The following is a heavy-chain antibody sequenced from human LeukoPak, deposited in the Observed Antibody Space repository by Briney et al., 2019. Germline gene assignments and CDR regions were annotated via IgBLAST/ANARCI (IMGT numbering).Heavy chain of an antibody. V-gene: IGHV4-30-4*08. J-gene: IGHJ4*02. CDR1: GGSISSGDYY. CDR2: IYYSGNT. CDR3: ARYSGSSPIYY. D-gene: IGHD5-12*01. Sequence: SQTLSLTCTVSGGSISSGDYYWSWIRQPPGKGLEWIGYIYYSGNTYYNPSLKSRVTISVDPPKIHFSLRLSSVTAADTAVYYCARYSGSSPIYYWCQGTLVTVSS.